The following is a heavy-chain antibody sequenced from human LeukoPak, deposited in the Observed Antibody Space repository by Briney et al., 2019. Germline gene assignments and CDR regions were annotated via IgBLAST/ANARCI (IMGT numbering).Heavy chain of an antibody. J-gene: IGHJ4*02. CDR3: ARGSRKTGFDY. V-gene: IGHV3-23*01. CDR1: GFSFSTYV. Sequence: GSLRLSCAASGFSFSTYVMNWVRQAPGKGLEWVSTINPGSGTYYADSVKGRFSISRDNSKSTLSLQMNSLRAEDTAVYYCARGSRKTGFDYWGQGSLVIVSS. D-gene: IGHD6-6*01. CDR2: INPGSGT.